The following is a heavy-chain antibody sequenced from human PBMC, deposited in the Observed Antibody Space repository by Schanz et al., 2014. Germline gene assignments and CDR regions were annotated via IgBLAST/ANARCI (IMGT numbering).Heavy chain of an antibody. Sequence: VQLVESGGGVVQPGRSLRLSCAASGFTVSSNHMRWVRQAPGKGLEWVSVIYSGIGAYYADSVKDRFSVSRDNSKNTVYLQMNRLRAEDTAVYYCARVHHYDPSGWGYFDYWGQGALVTVSS. J-gene: IGHJ4*02. D-gene: IGHD3-22*01. CDR1: GFTVSSNH. CDR2: IYSGIGA. CDR3: ARVHHYDPSGWGYFDY. V-gene: IGHV3-66*01.